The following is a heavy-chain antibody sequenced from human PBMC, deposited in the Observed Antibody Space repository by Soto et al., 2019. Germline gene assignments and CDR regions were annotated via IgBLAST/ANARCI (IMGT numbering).Heavy chain of an antibody. Sequence: LSLTCTVSGGSVSSGSYYWSWIRQPPGKGLEWIGYIYYSGSTNYNPSLKSRVTISVDTSKNQFSLKLSSVTAADTAVYYCAGMPRYNWNDWGGYWGQGTLVTVSS. D-gene: IGHD1-20*01. CDR2: IYYSGST. V-gene: IGHV4-61*01. CDR1: GGSVSSGSYY. J-gene: IGHJ4*02. CDR3: AGMPRYNWNDWGGY.